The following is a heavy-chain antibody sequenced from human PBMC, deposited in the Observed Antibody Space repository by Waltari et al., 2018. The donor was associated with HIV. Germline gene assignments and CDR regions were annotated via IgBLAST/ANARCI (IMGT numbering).Heavy chain of an antibody. Sequence: QVQLQESGPGLVKPSGTLSLTCDVSGGSVSSDNWWSWVRQPPGEGLEWIGEISQSGITNSSPSLKSRVTISIDKSRNQFSLKLNAVTAADTAVYYCAREATSVTTSGGFDIWGQGTVVTVSS. J-gene: IGHJ3*02. CDR2: ISQSGIT. CDR1: GGSVSSDNW. V-gene: IGHV4-4*02. CDR3: AREATSVTTSGGFDI. D-gene: IGHD4-17*01.